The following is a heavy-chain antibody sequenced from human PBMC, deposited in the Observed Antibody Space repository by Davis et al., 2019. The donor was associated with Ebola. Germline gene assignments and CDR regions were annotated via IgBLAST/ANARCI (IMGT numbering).Heavy chain of an antibody. Sequence: SETLSLSCAVYGGSFSGYYWSWIRQPPGKGLEWIGEINHSGSTNYNPSLKSRVTISVDTSKNQFSLKLSYVTAADTAGYYCARSSRRWSDNYHYWGQGTLVTVSS. CDR3: ARSSRRWSDNYHY. D-gene: IGHD5-24*01. V-gene: IGHV4-34*01. CDR1: GGSFSGYY. CDR2: INHSGST. J-gene: IGHJ4*02.